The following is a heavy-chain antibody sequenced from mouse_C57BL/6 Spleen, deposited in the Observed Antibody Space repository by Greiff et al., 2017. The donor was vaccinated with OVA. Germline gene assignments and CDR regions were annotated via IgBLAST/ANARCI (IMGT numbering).Heavy chain of an antibody. CDR3: ARLIGDY. J-gene: IGHJ4*01. CDR1: GFTFSDYG. V-gene: IGHV5-17*01. D-gene: IGHD2-4*01. CDR2: ISSGSSTI. Sequence: EVMLVESGGGLVKPGGSLKLSCAASGFTFSDYGMHWVRQAPEKGLEWVAYISSGSSTIYYADTVKGRFTISRDNAKNTLFLQMTSMRSEDTGLDYWARLIGDYWGQGTSVTVSA.